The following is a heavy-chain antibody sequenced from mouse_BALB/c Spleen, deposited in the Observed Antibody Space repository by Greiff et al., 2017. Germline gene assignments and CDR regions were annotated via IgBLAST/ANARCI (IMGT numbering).Heavy chain of an antibody. CDR1: GFTFSSFG. D-gene: IGHD1-1*01. CDR2: ISSGSSTI. J-gene: IGHJ4*01. V-gene: IGHV5-17*02. Sequence: EVNVVESGGGLVQPGGSRKLSCAASGFTFSSFGMHWVRQAPEKGLEWVAYISSGSSTIYYADTVKGRFTISRDNPKNTLFLQMTSLRSEDTAMYYCARWGTTVVAGGAMDYWGQGTSVTVSS. CDR3: ARWGTTVVAGGAMDY.